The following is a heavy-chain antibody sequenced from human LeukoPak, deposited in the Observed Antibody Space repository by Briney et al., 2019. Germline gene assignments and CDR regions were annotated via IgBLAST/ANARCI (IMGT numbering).Heavy chain of an antibody. CDR3: AKDLTMLYYYDSSGYPDH. V-gene: IGHV3-23*01. Sequence: PGGSLRLSCAASGFTFSNVWMSWVRQAPGKGLEWVSAISGSGGSTYYADSVKGRFTISRDNSKNTLYLQMNSLRAEDTAVYYCAKDLTMLYYYDSSGYPDHWGQGTLVTVSS. D-gene: IGHD3-22*01. CDR1: GFTFSNVW. CDR2: ISGSGGST. J-gene: IGHJ4*02.